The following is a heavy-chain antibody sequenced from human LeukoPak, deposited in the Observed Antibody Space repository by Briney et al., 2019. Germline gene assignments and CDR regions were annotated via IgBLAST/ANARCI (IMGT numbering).Heavy chain of an antibody. Sequence: GESLKISCKGSGYSFTNYWIGWVRQMLGKGLEWMAIIYPDDSDTRYSPSFQGQVTISADKSISTAYLQWSSLKASDTAMYYCASLSSGFYYSPFDYWGQGTLVTVSS. CDR1: GYSFTNYW. CDR2: IYPDDSDT. J-gene: IGHJ4*02. V-gene: IGHV5-51*01. D-gene: IGHD3-10*01. CDR3: ASLSSGFYYSPFDY.